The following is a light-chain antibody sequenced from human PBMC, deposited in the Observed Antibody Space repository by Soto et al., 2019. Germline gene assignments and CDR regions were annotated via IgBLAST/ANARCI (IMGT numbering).Light chain of an antibody. CDR1: SSNIGAGYD. CDR2: GNT. J-gene: IGLJ2*01. V-gene: IGLV1-40*01. CDR3: QSYDSSRGV. Sequence: QSVLTQPPSLSGAPGQRVTISCTGSSSNIGAGYDVHWYQQLPGTAPKLLIYGNTNRPSGVPDRFSGSKSGTSASLAITGLQAEDEADYYCQSYDSSRGVFGGGTKLTVL.